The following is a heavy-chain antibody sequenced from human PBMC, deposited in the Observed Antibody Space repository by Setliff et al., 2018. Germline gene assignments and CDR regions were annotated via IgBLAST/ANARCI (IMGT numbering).Heavy chain of an antibody. CDR1: GGFIRDYY. Sequence: SETLSLTCTVSGGFIRDYYWNWIRQSPGKGLEWIGHIQTSGTTNYNPSLKSRVTISVDTSKNQFSLKLSAVTAADTAVYFCAREDGPNYYYYYMDIWGKGTTVTVSS. V-gene: IGHV4-4*08. J-gene: IGHJ6*03. CDR2: IQTSGTT. D-gene: IGHD2-8*01. CDR3: AREDGPNYYYYYMDI.